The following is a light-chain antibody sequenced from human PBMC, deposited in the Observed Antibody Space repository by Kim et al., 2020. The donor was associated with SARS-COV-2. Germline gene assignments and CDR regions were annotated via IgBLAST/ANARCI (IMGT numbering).Light chain of an antibody. CDR2: TTS. CDR1: QGVSNW. Sequence: DIQMTQSPYSVSASVGDRVIITCRASQGVSNWLAWFQQKPGQAPKLLIYTTSTLQTGVPSRFSGSGFGTDFSLTINSLQPEDFATYYCQQTASFPHTFGQGTKLEIK. J-gene: IGKJ2*01. V-gene: IGKV1-12*01. CDR3: QQTASFPHT.